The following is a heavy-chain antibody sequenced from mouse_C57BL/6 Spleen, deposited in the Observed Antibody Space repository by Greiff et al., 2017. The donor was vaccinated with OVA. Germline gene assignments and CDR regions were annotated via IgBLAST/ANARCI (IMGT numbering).Heavy chain of an antibody. Sequence: VHVKQSGPELVKPGASVKMSCKASGYTFTDYNMHWVKQSHGKSLEWIGYINPNNGGTSYNQKFKGKATLTVNKSSSTAYMELRSLTSEDSAVYYCARTDTGRFDYWGQGTTLTVSS. CDR3: ARTDTGRFDY. V-gene: IGHV1-22*01. CDR2: INPNNGGT. D-gene: IGHD4-1*01. J-gene: IGHJ2*01. CDR1: GYTFTDYN.